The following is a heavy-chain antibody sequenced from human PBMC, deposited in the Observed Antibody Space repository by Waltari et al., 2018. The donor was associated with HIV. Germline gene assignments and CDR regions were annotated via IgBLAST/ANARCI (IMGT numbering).Heavy chain of an antibody. Sequence: EVQLVESGGGLVKPGGSLRISCAASGFTLSSYSMNWVRHAPGKGLVLVSSISSSSSYIYYADSVKGRFTISRDNAKNSLYLQMNSLSAEDTAVYYCARVNHYYGMDVWGQGTTVTVSS. V-gene: IGHV3-21*01. CDR3: ARVNHYYGMDV. CDR2: ISSSSSYI. J-gene: IGHJ6*02. CDR1: GFTLSSYS.